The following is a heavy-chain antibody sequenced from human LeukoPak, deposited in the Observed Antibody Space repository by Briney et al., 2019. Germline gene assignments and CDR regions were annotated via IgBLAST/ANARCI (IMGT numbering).Heavy chain of an antibody. Sequence: GGSLRLSCTASGFTFNDYYMSWIRQAPGKGREWVSYIDIIGDTIYYADSVKGRFTISRDNAKHSLYLPMNSLRGAAPAVYYCAKDLSTMIVGVAFHIWGHGKMVTVSS. CDR2: IDIIGDTI. CDR3: AKDLSTMIVGVAFHI. D-gene: IGHD3-22*01. J-gene: IGHJ3*02. V-gene: IGHV3-11*04. CDR1: GFTFNDYY.